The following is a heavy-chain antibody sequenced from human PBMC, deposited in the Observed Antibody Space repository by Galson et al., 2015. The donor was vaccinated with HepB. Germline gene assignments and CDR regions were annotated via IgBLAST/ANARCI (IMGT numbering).Heavy chain of an antibody. V-gene: IGHV3-7*01. Sequence: SLRLSCADSGFSFSNYKMVWVRQAPGKGLEWVANIERDGGHKYYVDSVRGRFTISRDNAKNSLYLQMNNVRDDDTAVYYCARDVLFYIDVWGEGTTVTVSS. J-gene: IGHJ6*03. CDR1: GFSFSNYK. CDR2: IERDGGHK. CDR3: ARDVLFYIDV.